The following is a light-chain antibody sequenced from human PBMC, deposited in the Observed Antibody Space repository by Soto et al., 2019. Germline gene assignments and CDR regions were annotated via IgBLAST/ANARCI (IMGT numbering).Light chain of an antibody. Sequence: QSVLTQPASVSGSPGQSITISCTGTSSDVGGYNYVSWYQHHPGKAPKLMIYEVSNRPSGVSNRFSGSKSGNTASLTISGLQAEDEADYYCSSYKSSSTRVFGTGAKVTVL. CDR1: SSDVGGYNY. V-gene: IGLV2-14*01. CDR2: EVS. CDR3: SSYKSSSTRV. J-gene: IGLJ1*01.